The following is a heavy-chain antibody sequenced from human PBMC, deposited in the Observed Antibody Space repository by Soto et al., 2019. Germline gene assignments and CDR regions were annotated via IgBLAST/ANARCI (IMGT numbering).Heavy chain of an antibody. J-gene: IGHJ6*03. CDR1: GYTFTSYA. CDR3: ARGSHNDFWSGYYNYYYMDV. V-gene: IGHV1-3*01. D-gene: IGHD3-3*01. CDR2: INAGNGNT. Sequence: GASVKVSCKASGYTFTSYAMHWVRQAPGQRLEWMGWINAGNGNTKYSQKFQGRVTITRDTSASTAYMELSSLRSEDTAVYYCARGSHNDFWSGYYNYYYMDVWGKGTTVTVSS.